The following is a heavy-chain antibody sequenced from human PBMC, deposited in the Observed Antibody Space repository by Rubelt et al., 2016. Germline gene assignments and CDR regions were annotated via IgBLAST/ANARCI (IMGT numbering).Heavy chain of an antibody. Sequence: QVQLQESGPGLVKPSETLSLTCTVSGGSISSYYWSWIRQPPGKGLEWIGEINHSGSTNYNPSLKSRVTLSVDTAKTQFVLKLSSVTAADTAVYYCARVGRGLRNGAFDIWGQGTMVTVSS. D-gene: IGHD4-17*01. CDR1: GGSISSYY. J-gene: IGHJ3*02. CDR3: ARVGRGLRNGAFDI. CDR2: INHSGST. V-gene: IGHV4-59*12.